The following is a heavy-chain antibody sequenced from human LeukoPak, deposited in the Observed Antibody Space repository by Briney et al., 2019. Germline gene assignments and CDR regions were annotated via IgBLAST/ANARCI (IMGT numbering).Heavy chain of an antibody. Sequence: SETLSLTCAVYGGSFSGYYWSWIRQPPGKGLEWIGEINHSGSTNYNPSLKSRVTISVDTSKNQFSLKLSSVAAADTAVYYCARDVSTPWGWFDPWGQGTLVTVSS. CDR1: GGSFSGYY. V-gene: IGHV4-34*01. J-gene: IGHJ5*02. CDR2: INHSGST. CDR3: ARDVSTPWGWFDP. D-gene: IGHD2-2*01.